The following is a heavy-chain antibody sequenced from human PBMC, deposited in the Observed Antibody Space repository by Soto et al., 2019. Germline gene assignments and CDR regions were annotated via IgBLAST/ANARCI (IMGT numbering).Heavy chain of an antibody. CDR3: ATGCGEMATIWNNCLDL. V-gene: IGHV1-2*04. CDR2: INPNSGST. J-gene: IGHJ5*02. D-gene: IGHD5-12*01. Sequence: ASVKVSCKASGYTFTGYYMHWVRQAPGQGLEWMGWINPNSGSTNYAQKFQGWVTMTTDTSISTAYMELSRLRSDDTAVYYCATGCGEMATIWNNCLDLWGQGTPVTVSS. CDR1: GYTFTGYY.